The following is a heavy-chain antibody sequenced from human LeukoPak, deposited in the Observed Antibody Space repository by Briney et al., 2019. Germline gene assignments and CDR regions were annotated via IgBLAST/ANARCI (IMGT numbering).Heavy chain of an antibody. V-gene: IGHV3-7*03. D-gene: IGHD6-6*01. Sequence: GGSLRLSCAVSGFTFSGFWMSWSRQAPGKGLEWVASINSDGSEGYYADVVKGRFTISRDNAKNSLYLQINSLRAEDTAVYYCARGGSARPDYWGQGTLVTVSS. J-gene: IGHJ4*02. CDR3: ARGGSARPDY. CDR1: GFTFSGFW. CDR2: INSDGSEG.